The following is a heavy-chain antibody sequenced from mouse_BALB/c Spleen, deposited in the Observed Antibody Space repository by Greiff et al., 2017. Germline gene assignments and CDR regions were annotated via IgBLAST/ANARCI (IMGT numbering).Heavy chain of an antibody. CDR3: ARHSSFDGVRRNAMDY. D-gene: IGHD2-14*01. V-gene: IGHV5-12-2*01. Sequence: EVMLVESGGGLVQPGGSLKLSCAASGFTFSSYTMSWVRQTPEKRLEWVAYISNGGGSTYYPDNVKGRFTISRDNAKNTLYLQMSSLKSEDTAMYYCARHSSFDGVRRNAMDYWGQGTSVTVSS. J-gene: IGHJ4*01. CDR1: GFTFSSYT. CDR2: ISNGGGST.